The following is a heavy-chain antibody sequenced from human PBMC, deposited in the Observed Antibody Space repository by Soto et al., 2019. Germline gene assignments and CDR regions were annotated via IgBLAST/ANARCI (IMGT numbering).Heavy chain of an antibody. CDR1: GFSFRTHW. CDR2: IKEDGSEE. J-gene: IGHJ3*02. D-gene: IGHD2-2*01. CDR3: ASHGRYCTSIDCRGEAYDI. V-gene: IGHV3-7*05. Sequence: EMQLVGSGGGLVQPGGSLRLSCVASGFSFRTHWMTWVRQAPGKGLEWVANIKEDGSEEYYVDSVRGRFAISRDNAKDSLYLQMNSLRVEDTAVYYCASHGRYCTSIDCRGEAYDICGQGTMVTVSS.